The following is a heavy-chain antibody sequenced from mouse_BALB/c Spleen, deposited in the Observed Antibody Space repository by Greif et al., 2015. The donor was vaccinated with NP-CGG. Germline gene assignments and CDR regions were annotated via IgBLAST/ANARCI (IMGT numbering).Heavy chain of an antibody. Sequence: EVQLVESGPELVKPGVLVKMSCKASGYTFTDYYMKWGKQSHGKSLEWIGDINPNNGDTFYNQKFKGKATLTVDKSSSTAYMQLNSLTSEDSAVYYCARSNFATPTTWFAYWGQGTLVTVSA. CDR1: GYTFTDYY. J-gene: IGHJ3*01. D-gene: IGHD1-2*01. CDR3: ARSNFATPTTWFAY. CDR2: INPNNGDT. V-gene: IGHV1-26*01.